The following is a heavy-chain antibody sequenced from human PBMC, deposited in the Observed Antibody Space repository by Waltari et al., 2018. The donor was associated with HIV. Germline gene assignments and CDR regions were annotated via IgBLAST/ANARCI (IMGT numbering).Heavy chain of an antibody. CDR2: ISGTGDHT. CDR3: ARHSSSHPYYYAMDV. CDR1: GFSFVTYA. Sequence: EVQLLESGGGLVQPVQSLRISCTVSGFSFVTYAMSWVRQAPGKGLEWVSAISGTGDHTFYAYSVKGRFTISRDNSKRTLYLQMNSLRAEDTALYYCARHSSSHPYYYAMDVWGQGTTVTVSS. J-gene: IGHJ6*02. D-gene: IGHD6-13*01. V-gene: IGHV3-23*01.